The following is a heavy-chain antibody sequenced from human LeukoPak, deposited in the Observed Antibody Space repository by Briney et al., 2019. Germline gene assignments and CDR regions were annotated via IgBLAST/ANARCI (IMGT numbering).Heavy chain of an antibody. CDR3: ARDGDTAMVSFHDI. CDR2: IIPMFGTP. V-gene: IGHV1-69*13. CDR1: GVIFSSYA. D-gene: IGHD5-18*01. J-gene: IGHJ3*02. Sequence: ASVTVSFTASGVIFSSYAITWVRQAPGQGLEWMGGIIPMFGTPNYAQKFQGRVTITADESTNTAYMELSSLTYEDTAMYYCARDGDTAMVSFHDIWGQGTKVTVSS.